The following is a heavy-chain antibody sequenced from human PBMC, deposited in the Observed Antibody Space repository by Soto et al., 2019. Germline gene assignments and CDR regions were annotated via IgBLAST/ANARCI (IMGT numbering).Heavy chain of an antibody. D-gene: IGHD2-2*01. V-gene: IGHV4-4*07. CDR2: IYTSVST. CDR3: ARGHCTSASCYPSDY. Sequence: PSETLSLTCTVSGGSISNYYWSWIRQPAGKGLEWIGRIYTSVSTDYNPSLKSRVTMSVDTSKNQFSLRLSSVTAADTAVYYCARGHCTSASCYPSDYWGQGALVTVSS. J-gene: IGHJ4*02. CDR1: GGSISNYY.